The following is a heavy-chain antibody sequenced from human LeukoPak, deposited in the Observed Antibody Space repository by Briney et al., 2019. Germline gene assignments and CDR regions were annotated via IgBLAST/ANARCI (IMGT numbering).Heavy chain of an antibody. Sequence: GTSLRLSCAASGFTLSIYVLHWARQTPGKGLEWVAGILLDGSKEFYADSVKGRFTVSRDNSRNTLYLQMNSLRADDTALYYCVRGGADSSGFYRSLDNWGQGTLVTVSS. CDR2: ILLDGSKE. CDR1: GFTLSIYV. CDR3: VRGGADSSGFYRSLDN. D-gene: IGHD3-22*01. J-gene: IGHJ4*02. V-gene: IGHV3-30*04.